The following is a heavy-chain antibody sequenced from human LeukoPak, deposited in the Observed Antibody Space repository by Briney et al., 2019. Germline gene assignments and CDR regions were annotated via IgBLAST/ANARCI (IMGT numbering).Heavy chain of an antibody. CDR1: GYTFTAYY. CDR2: INPNSGGT. Sequence: GASVKVSCKASGYTFTAYYVHWVRQAPGQGLEWMGWINPNSGGTNYAQKFQGRVTMTRDTSINTAYMDLSRLRFDDTAVYFCARDDYGSGSRDFDYWGQGTLVTVSS. V-gene: IGHV1-2*02. CDR3: ARDDYGSGSRDFDY. D-gene: IGHD3-10*01. J-gene: IGHJ4*02.